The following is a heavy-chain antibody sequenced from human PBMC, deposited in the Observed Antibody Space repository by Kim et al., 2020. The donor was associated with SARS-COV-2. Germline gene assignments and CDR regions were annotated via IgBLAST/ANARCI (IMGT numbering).Heavy chain of an antibody. CDR1: GFTFSSYG. CDR3: TSDPIAVAGKGADY. V-gene: IGHV3-33*01. J-gene: IGHJ4*02. Sequence: GSLRLSCAASGFTFSSYGMHWVRQAPGKGLEWVAVIWYDGSNKYYADSVKGRFTISRDNSKNTLYLQMNSLRAEDTAVYYCTSDPIAVAGKGADYWGQGTLVTVSS. D-gene: IGHD6-19*01. CDR2: IWYDGSNK.